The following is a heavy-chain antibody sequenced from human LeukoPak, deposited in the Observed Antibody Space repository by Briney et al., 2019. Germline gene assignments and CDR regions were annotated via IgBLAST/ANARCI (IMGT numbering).Heavy chain of an antibody. V-gene: IGHV4-39*01. CDR3: ASSPTNGGVIVDYYYYMDV. CDR2: IYYSGST. Sequence: SETLSLTCTVPGGSISSSSYYWGWIRQPPGKGLEWIGSIYYSGSTYYNPSLKSRVTISVDTSKNQFSLKLSSVTAADTAVYYCASSPTNGGVIVDYYYYMDVWGKGTTVTISS. D-gene: IGHD3-10*01. CDR1: GGSISSSSYY. J-gene: IGHJ6*03.